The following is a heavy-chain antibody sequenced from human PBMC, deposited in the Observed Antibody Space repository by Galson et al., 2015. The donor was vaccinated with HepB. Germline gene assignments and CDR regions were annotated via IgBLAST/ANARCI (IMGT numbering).Heavy chain of an antibody. CDR1: GFTFDNYA. Sequence: SLRLSCAASGFTFDNYAMHWVRQAPGKGLEWVSGISWNSGSIGYADSVRGRFTISRDNAKNSLYLQMNSLRAEDTALYYCAKDISYGGKWVAFDIWGQGTMVTVSS. CDR2: ISWNSGSI. V-gene: IGHV3-9*01. CDR3: AKDISYGGKWVAFDI. D-gene: IGHD4-23*01. J-gene: IGHJ3*02.